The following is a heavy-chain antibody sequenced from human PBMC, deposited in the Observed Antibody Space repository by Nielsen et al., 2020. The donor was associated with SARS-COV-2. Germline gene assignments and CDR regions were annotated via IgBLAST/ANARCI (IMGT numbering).Heavy chain of an antibody. CDR1: GFTFDDYA. Sequence: GKSLKISCAASGFTFDDYAMHWVRQAPGKGLEWVSGISWNSGSIGYADSVKGRFTISRDNAKNSLYLQMNSLRAEDTALYYCAKMGSSGWGGMADYWGQGTLVTVSS. CDR2: ISWNSGSI. CDR3: AKMGSSGWGGMADY. D-gene: IGHD6-19*01. V-gene: IGHV3-9*01. J-gene: IGHJ4*02.